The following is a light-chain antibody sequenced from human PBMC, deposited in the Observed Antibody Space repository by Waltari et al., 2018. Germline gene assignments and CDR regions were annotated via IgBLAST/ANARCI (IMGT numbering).Light chain of an antibody. CDR1: QTISRY. Sequence: IQMTQSPSSLSASVGASVTITCRTRQTISRYVNWYQQKPEKAPEVLIFAASSLQRGVPSRFSGSGSGTEFTLTITSLQPEDFATYYCQQTYTLPPWTFGQGTKVEFK. V-gene: IGKV1-39*01. CDR3: QQTYTLPPWT. CDR2: AAS. J-gene: IGKJ1*01.